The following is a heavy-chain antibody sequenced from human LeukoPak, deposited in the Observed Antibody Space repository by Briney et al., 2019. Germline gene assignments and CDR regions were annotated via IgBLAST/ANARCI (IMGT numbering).Heavy chain of an antibody. CDR3: ARCEDDYGDYSFDY. D-gene: IGHD4-17*01. J-gene: IGHJ4*02. V-gene: IGHV1-18*01. CDR1: GYTFTSYG. CDR2: ISAYNGNT. Sequence: ASVKVSCKASGYTFTSYGISWVRQAPGQGLEWMGWISAYNGNTNYAQKLQGRVTMTTDTSTSTAYMELRSLRSDDTAVYYCARCEDDYGDYSFDYWGQGTLVTVSS.